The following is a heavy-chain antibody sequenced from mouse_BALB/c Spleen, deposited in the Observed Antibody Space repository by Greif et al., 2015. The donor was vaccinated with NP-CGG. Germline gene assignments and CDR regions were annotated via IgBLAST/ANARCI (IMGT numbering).Heavy chain of an antibody. J-gene: IGHJ2*01. Sequence: EVQVVESGGGLVKPRGSLKLSCAASGFTFSDYYMYWVRQTPEKRLEWVATISDGGSYTYYPDSVTGRFNISRDNANNNLYLYMSSLKSEDTAMYYCARDGVTGTAFDYWGQRTTLTVSS. CDR3: ARDGVTGTAFDY. CDR2: ISDGGSYT. D-gene: IGHD4-1*01. V-gene: IGHV5-4*02. CDR1: GFTFSDYY.